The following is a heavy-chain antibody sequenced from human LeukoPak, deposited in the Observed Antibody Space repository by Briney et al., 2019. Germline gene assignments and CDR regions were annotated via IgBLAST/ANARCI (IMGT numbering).Heavy chain of an antibody. J-gene: IGHJ4*02. V-gene: IGHV1-69*04. CDR1: GGTFSSYA. D-gene: IGHD6-13*01. CDR2: IIPILGIA. Sequence: SVKVSCKASGGTFSSYAISWVRQAPGQGLEWMGRIIPILGIANYAQKFQGRVTITADKSTSTAYMELRSLRSDDTAVYYCARVRGSSNSHDYWGQGTLVTVSS. CDR3: ARVRGSSNSHDY.